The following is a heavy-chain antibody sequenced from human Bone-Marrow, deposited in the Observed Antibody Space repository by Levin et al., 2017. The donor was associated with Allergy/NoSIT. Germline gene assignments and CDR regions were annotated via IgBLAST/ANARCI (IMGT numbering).Heavy chain of an antibody. J-gene: IGHJ6*03. CDR3: AREIVVVVAATDYYYYYMDV. Sequence: SQTLSLTCTVSGGSVSSGSYYWSWIRQPPGKGLEWIGYIYYSGSTNYNPSLKSRVTISVDTSKNQFSLKLSSVTAADTAVYYCAREIVVVVAATDYYYYYMDVWGKGTTVTVSS. V-gene: IGHV4-61*01. CDR2: IYYSGST. D-gene: IGHD2-15*01. CDR1: GGSVSSGSYY.